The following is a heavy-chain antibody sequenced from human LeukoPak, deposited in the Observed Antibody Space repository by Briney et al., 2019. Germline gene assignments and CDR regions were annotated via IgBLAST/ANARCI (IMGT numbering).Heavy chain of an antibody. D-gene: IGHD5-12*01. Sequence: SETLSLTCTVSGGSISSYYWSWTRQPPGKGLEWIGYIYYSGSTYYNPSLKSRATISVDTSKNQFSLKLSSVTAADTAVYYCARDSGGYSGYGGRWGQGTLVTVSS. CDR1: GGSISSYY. V-gene: IGHV4-59*12. CDR3: ARDSGGYSGYGGR. CDR2: IYYSGST. J-gene: IGHJ1*01.